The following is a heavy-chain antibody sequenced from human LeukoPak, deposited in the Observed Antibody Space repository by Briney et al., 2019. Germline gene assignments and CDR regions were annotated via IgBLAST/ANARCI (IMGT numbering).Heavy chain of an antibody. Sequence: ASVKVSCKASGYTFTGHYIHWVRQAPGQGPEWMGWINPNNGDTNYGQKFQGRVTMTRDASIGTAYMEVNAQRYDDTAVYYCARDVYTSGWRYFDLWGRGTPVTVSS. V-gene: IGHV1-2*02. D-gene: IGHD6-19*01. CDR2: INPNNGDT. J-gene: IGHJ2*01. CDR1: GYTFTGHY. CDR3: ARDVYTSGWRYFDL.